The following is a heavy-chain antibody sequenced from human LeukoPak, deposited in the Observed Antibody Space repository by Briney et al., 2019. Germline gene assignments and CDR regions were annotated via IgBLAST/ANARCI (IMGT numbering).Heavy chain of an antibody. Sequence: PGGSLRLSCGASGFTFSSYGMHWVRQAPGKGLEWVAFIRSDGSTKSYADSVKGRFAISRDNSKNTLYLQMNSLRAEDTAVYYCARRVGDLLFWDWGQGTLVTVSS. CDR2: IRSDGSTK. CDR1: GFTFSSYG. D-gene: IGHD3-10*01. J-gene: IGHJ4*02. CDR3: ARRVGDLLFWD. V-gene: IGHV3-30*02.